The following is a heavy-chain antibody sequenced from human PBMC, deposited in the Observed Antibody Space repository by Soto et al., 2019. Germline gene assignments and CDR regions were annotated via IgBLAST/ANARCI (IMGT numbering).Heavy chain of an antibody. CDR1: AFTLNNYG. CDR3: AKDLYSSGWYNYFHP. Sequence: GGSLRLSCAASAFTLNNYGIHWVLQAPGKGLEWVTMISHDGSATYYADAVQGRFTISRENSKGTVYLQMNTLRSDDTAIYYCAKDLYSSGWYNYFHPWGQGTLVTVSS. CDR2: ISHDGSAT. J-gene: IGHJ5*02. V-gene: IGHV3-30*18. D-gene: IGHD6-19*01.